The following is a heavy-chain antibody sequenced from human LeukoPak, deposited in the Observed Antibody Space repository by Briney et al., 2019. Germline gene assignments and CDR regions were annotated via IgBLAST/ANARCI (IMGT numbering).Heavy chain of an antibody. J-gene: IGHJ4*02. D-gene: IGHD3-3*01. CDR1: GFTFTPYS. V-gene: IGHV3-21*01. CDR3: ARDEVPYDFWGRPTFWY. Sequence: GGSLRLSCVASGFTFTPYSMNWVRQAPGKGLEWVSSISSSSNYIYYADSVKGRFTISRDNAKNSLYLQMNSLRAEDTAVYYCARDEVPYDFWGRPTFWYWGQGTLATVSS. CDR2: ISSSSNYI.